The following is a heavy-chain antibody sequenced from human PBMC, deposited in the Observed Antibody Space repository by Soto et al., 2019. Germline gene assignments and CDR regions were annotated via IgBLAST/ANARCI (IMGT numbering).Heavy chain of an antibody. CDR1: GGSFSGYY. V-gene: IGHV4-34*01. J-gene: IGHJ4*02. CDR3: ARSGIVVVPAAKRRPFDY. D-gene: IGHD2-2*01. Sequence: QVQLQQWGAGLSKPSETLSLTCAVYGGSFSGYYWSWIRQPPGKGLEWIGEINHSGSTNYNPSLKSRVTISVDTSKNQFSLKLSSVTAADTAVYYCARSGIVVVPAAKRRPFDYWGQGTLVTVSS. CDR2: INHSGST.